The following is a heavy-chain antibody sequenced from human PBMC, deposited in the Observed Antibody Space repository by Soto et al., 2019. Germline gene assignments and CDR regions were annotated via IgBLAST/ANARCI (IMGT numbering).Heavy chain of an antibody. J-gene: IGHJ4*02. V-gene: IGHV3-23*01. D-gene: IGHD7-27*01. Sequence: GVLRLSCAASGFTFSIFAMSWVRQSPGKGLEWVSTTSGSGGSTYYADAVKGRFTISRDNSMGTLYLQMKSLGVEDTAIYYCAKEVSLGSTVDLGYWGQGALVTVSS. CDR2: TSGSGGST. CDR1: GFTFSIFA. CDR3: AKEVSLGSTVDLGY.